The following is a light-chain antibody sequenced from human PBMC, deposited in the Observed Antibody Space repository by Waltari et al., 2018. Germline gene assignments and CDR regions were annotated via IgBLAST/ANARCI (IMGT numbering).Light chain of an antibody. CDR2: LGS. J-gene: IGKJ4*01. CDR3: MEGLQKG. V-gene: IGKV2-28*01. CDR1: QSLLHSNGYNY. Sequence: DIVMTQSPLSLPVTPGEPASISCRSSQSLLHSNGYNYGDWYLQKPGQSPQLLIYLGSYRASGVPDRFSGSGSGTDFTLKISRVEAEDVGVYYCMEGLQKGFGGGTKVEIK.